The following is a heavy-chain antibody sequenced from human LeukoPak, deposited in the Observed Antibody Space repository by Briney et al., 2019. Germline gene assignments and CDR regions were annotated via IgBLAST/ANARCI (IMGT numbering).Heavy chain of an antibody. J-gene: IGHJ6*03. CDR1: GFTVSSNY. V-gene: IGHV3-53*01. CDR2: IYSGGST. D-gene: IGHD2-15*01. Sequence: GGSLRLSCAASGFTVSSNYMSWVRQAPGKGLEWVSVIYSGGSTYYADSVKGRFTISRDNSKNTLYLQMNSLRAEDTAVYYCAREGIRGKWGYYYYMDVWGKGTTVTVSS. CDR3: AREGIRGKWGYYYYMDV.